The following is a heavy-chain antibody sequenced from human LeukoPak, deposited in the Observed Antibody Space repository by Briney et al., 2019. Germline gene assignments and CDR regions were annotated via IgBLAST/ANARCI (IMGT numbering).Heavy chain of an antibody. V-gene: IGHV3-48*03. Sequence: GGSLRLSCAASGFTFSSYEMKWVRQAPGKGLEWVSYISSSGSTIYYADSVKGRFTISRDNAKNSLYLQMNSLRAEDTAVYYCATTPDYYESSGYSGYWGQGTLVTVSS. D-gene: IGHD3-22*01. CDR1: GFTFSSYE. CDR2: ISSSGSTI. CDR3: ATTPDYYESSGYSGY. J-gene: IGHJ4*02.